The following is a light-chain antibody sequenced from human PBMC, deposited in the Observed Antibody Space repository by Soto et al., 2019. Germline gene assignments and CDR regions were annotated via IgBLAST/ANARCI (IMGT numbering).Light chain of an antibody. CDR1: QSVSSD. Sequence: DIVMTQSPATLSVSPGERATLSCRASQSVSSDLAWYQQKPGQVPRLLIYGASTRATGIPARFSGSGSGTEFTLTISSLQSEDFGVYYCQQYNHGLGTFGQGTKVEIK. J-gene: IGKJ1*01. CDR3: QQYNHGLGT. CDR2: GAS. V-gene: IGKV3-15*01.